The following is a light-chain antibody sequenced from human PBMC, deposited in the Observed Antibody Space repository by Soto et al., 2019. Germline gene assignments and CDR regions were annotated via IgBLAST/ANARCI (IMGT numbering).Light chain of an antibody. Sequence: DIQMTQSPSSLSASVGDRVTITCRASQSISSYLNWYQQKPGKAPKLLIYAAFSLQRGVPSRFSGSGSGTDFTLTISSLQPEDFATYYCQQSYSTPWTFGQGTKVDIK. J-gene: IGKJ1*01. CDR3: QQSYSTPWT. V-gene: IGKV1-39*01. CDR2: AAF. CDR1: QSISSY.